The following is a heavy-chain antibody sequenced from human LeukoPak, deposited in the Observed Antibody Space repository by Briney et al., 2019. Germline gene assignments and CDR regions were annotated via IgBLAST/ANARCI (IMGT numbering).Heavy chain of an antibody. D-gene: IGHD6-13*01. V-gene: IGHV1-69*05. CDR3: ARRGIAAAGSNYYYMDV. CDR2: IIPTFGTA. J-gene: IGHJ6*03. CDR1: GGTFSSYA. Sequence: SAKVSCKASGGTFSSYAISWVRQAPGQGLEWMGGIIPTFGTASYAQKFQGRVTMTRDMSTSTVYMELSSLRSEDTAVYYCARRGIAAAGSNYYYMDVWGKGTTVTVSS.